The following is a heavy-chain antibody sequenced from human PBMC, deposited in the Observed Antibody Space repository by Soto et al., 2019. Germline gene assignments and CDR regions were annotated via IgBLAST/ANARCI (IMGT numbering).Heavy chain of an antibody. Sequence: SVKVSCKASGFTFTSSAVQWVRQARGQRLEWIGWIVVGSGNTNYAQKFQERVTITRDMSTSTAYMELSSLRSEDTAVYYCGEGVHGGYDSLYYYYGMDVWGKGTTVTVSS. CDR3: GEGVHGGYDSLYYYYGMDV. D-gene: IGHD5-12*01. V-gene: IGHV1-58*01. CDR2: IVVGSGNT. J-gene: IGHJ6*04. CDR1: GFTFTSSA.